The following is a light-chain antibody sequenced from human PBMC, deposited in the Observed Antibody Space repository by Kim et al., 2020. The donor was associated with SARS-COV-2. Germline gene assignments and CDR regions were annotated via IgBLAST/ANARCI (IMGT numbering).Light chain of an antibody. CDR1: SSDVGGYNY. V-gene: IGLV2-8*01. Sequence: QSALTQPPSASGSPGQSVTISCTGTSSDVGGYNYVSWYQQHPGKAPKLMIYEVTKRPSGVPDRFSGSKSGNTASLTVSGLEAEDKADYYCSSYAGSNNHSYVFGTGTKVTVL. CDR3: SSYAGSNNHSYV. CDR2: EVT. J-gene: IGLJ1*01.